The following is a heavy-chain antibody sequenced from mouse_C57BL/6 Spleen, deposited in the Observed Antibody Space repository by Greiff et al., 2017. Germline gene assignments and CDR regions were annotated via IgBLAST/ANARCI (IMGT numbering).Heavy chain of an antibody. J-gene: IGHJ3*01. V-gene: IGHV1-80*01. CDR3: ARGGYDYDGWFAY. D-gene: IGHD2-4*01. CDR1: GYAFSSYW. CDR2: IYPGDGDT. Sequence: LVESGAELVKPGASVKISCKASGYAFSSYWMNWVKQRPGKGLEWIGQIYPGDGDTNYNGKFKGKATLTADKSSSTAYMQLSSLTSEDSAVYFCARGGYDYDGWFAYWGQGTLVTVSA.